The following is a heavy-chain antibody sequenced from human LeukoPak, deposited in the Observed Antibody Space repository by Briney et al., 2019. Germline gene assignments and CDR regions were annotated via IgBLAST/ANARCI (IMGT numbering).Heavy chain of an antibody. V-gene: IGHV3-53*01. CDR2: IYSGGST. CDR3: ARDQKGFDY. CDR1: GFTFDSYS. J-gene: IGHJ4*02. Sequence: PGGSLRLSCVVSGFTFDSYSMNWVRQAPGKGLEWVSVIYSGGSTYYADSVKGRFTISRDSSKNTLYLQMNSLRAEDTAVYYCARDQKGFDYWGQGTLVTVSS.